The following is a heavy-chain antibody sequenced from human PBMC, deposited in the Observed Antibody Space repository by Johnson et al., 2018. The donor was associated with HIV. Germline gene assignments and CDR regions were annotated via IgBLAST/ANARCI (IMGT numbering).Heavy chain of an antibody. J-gene: IGHJ3*01. CDR1: GFTFSNVG. V-gene: IGHV3-15*01. CDR3: TTDLPYCSGHDCYNAFDL. CDR2: IKRKTDGGTT. D-gene: IGHD2-15*01. Sequence: VQLVESGGGLVKPGGSLRLSCAASGFTFSNVGMHWVRQAPGKGLEWVGRIKRKTDGGTTDYAAPVKGKFTISRDDSKKTLYLEMNSLKTEDTAVYYCTTDLPYCSGHDCYNAFDLWGQGTTVIVSS.